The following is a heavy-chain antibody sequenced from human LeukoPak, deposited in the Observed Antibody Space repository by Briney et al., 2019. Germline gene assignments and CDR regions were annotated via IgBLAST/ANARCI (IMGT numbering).Heavy chain of an antibody. V-gene: IGHV1-2*02. Sequence: ASVTVSCKASGYTFTGYYMHWVRQAPGQGLEGMGWINPNSGGTNYAQKFQGRVTMTRDTSISTAYMELSRLRSDDTAVYYCARNFWSGYYDAPLDYWGQGTLVTVSS. CDR2: INPNSGGT. CDR1: GYTFTGYY. D-gene: IGHD3-3*01. CDR3: ARNFWSGYYDAPLDY. J-gene: IGHJ4*02.